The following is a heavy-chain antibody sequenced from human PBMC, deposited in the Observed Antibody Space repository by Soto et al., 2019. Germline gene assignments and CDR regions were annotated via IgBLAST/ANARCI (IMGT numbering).Heavy chain of an antibody. J-gene: IGHJ6*02. CDR2: ISYDGSNK. Sequence: QPGGSLRLSCAASGFTFSSYGMHWVRQAPGKGLEWVAVISYDGSNKYYADSVKGRFTISRDNSKNTLYLQMNSLRAEDTAVYYCAKAYQPVPAARGYHYYGMDVWGQGTTVTVSS. CDR3: AKAYQPVPAARGYHYYGMDV. CDR1: GFTFSSYG. V-gene: IGHV3-30*18. D-gene: IGHD2-2*01.